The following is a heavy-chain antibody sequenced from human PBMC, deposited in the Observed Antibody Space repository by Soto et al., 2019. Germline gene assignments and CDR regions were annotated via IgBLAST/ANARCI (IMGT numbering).Heavy chain of an antibody. Sequence: QVQLQQWGAGLLKSSETLSLTCAVYGGSFSGYYWNWIRQPPGKGLEWIGDINHSGSTNYNPSLKSRVTISVATSKNQFSLKLSSVTAADTDVYYCAIHTRRFGDLLFDSRTYFFDYWGQGTLVTVSS. CDR3: AIHTRRFGDLLFDSRTYFFDY. CDR2: INHSGST. J-gene: IGHJ4*02. CDR1: GGSFSGYY. V-gene: IGHV4-34*01. D-gene: IGHD3-10*01.